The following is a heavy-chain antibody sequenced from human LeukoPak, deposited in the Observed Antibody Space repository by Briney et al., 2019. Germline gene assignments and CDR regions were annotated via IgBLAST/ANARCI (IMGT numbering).Heavy chain of an antibody. J-gene: IGHJ3*02. V-gene: IGHV3-48*01. CDR3: ARDAAYCSSTRCQTDDAFDI. D-gene: IGHD2-2*01. CDR1: GFTFSSYS. Sequence: GGSLRLSCAASGFTFSSYSMNWIRQAPGKGLEWVSYISSSSSTIYYADSVKGRFTISRDNAKNSLYLQMNSLRAEDTAVYYCARDAAYCSSTRCQTDDAFDIWGQGTMVTVSS. CDR2: ISSSSSTI.